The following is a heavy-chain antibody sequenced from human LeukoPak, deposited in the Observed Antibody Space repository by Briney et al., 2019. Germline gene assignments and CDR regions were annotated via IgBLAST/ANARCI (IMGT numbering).Heavy chain of an antibody. V-gene: IGHV1-46*01. J-gene: IGHJ5*01. CDR2: INPSGSTT. D-gene: IGHD1-1*01. CDR1: GYTFTIYF. CDR3: ARETSDS. Sequence: EASVKVSCKASGYTFTIYFMHWVRQAPGQGLEWLGMINPSGSTTTYAQKFQGRVTMTRDTSTSTVYMELSSLRSEDTAVYYCARETSDSWGQGTLVTVSS.